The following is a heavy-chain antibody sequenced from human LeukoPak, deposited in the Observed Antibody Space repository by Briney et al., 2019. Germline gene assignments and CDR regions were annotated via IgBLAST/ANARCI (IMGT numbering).Heavy chain of an antibody. J-gene: IGHJ4*02. CDR3: AKGRSGSYPEFDY. CDR2: ISYDGSNK. D-gene: IGHD1-26*01. CDR1: GFTFSSYG. V-gene: IGHV3-30*18. Sequence: GRSLRLSCAASGFTFSSYGMHWVRQPPGKGLEWVAVISYDGSNKYYADSVKGRFTISRDNSKNTLYLQMNSLRAEDTAVYYCAKGRSGSYPEFDYWGQGTLVTVSS.